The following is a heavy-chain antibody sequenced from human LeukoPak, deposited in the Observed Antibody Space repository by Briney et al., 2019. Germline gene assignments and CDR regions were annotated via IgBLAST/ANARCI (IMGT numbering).Heavy chain of an antibody. D-gene: IGHD3-9*01. CDR3: AREVDITSFDP. J-gene: IGHJ5*02. Sequence: GGSLRLSCAASGFTFSSYSMNWVRQAPGKGLEWVSYISSSSSTIYYADSVKGRFTISRDNAKNSLYLQMNSLRAEDTAVYYCAREVDITSFDPWGQGTLVTVSS. V-gene: IGHV3-48*04. CDR2: ISSSSSTI. CDR1: GFTFSSYS.